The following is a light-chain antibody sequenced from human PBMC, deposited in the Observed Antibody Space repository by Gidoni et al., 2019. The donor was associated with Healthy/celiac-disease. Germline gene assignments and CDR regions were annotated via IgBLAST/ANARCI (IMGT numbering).Light chain of an antibody. J-gene: IGLJ2*01. CDR3: MIWHSSALGVV. CDR2: YKSDSDK. V-gene: IGLV5-45*02. CDR1: SGINVGTYR. Sequence: QAVLTQPSSLSASPGASASLTCPLRSGINVGTYRIYWYQQKPGSPPQYLLRYKSDSDKQQGSGVPSRFSGSKDASANAGILLISGLQSEDEADYYCMIWHSSALGVVFGGGTKLTVL.